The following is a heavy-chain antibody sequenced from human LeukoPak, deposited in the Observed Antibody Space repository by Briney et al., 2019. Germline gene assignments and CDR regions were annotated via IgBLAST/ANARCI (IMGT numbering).Heavy chain of an antibody. CDR3: AKAGGYCSGGSCYRYYYMDV. J-gene: IGHJ6*03. CDR2: ISSSSSYI. D-gene: IGHD2-15*01. Sequence: GGSLRLSCAASGFTFSSYSMNWVRQAPGKGLEWVSSISSSSSYIYYADSVKGRFTISRDNSKNSLYLQMNSLRTEDTALYYCAKAGGYCSGGSCYRYYYMDVWGKGTTVTVSS. CDR1: GFTFSSYS. V-gene: IGHV3-21*04.